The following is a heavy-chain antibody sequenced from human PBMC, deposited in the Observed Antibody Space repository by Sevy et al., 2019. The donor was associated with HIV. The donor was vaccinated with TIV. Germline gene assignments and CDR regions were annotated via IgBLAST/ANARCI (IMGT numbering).Heavy chain of an antibody. CDR1: GFTFSKYS. Sequence: GGSLRLSCAASGFTFSKYSMSWVRQPPGKGLEWVSTLSFGCGEINHADSVKGRFTISSDNSKNSLYLQMSNLRAEDTAVYYCAREGCTKPHDYWGQGTLVTVSS. CDR2: LSFGCGEI. J-gene: IGHJ4*02. CDR3: AREGCTKPHDY. V-gene: IGHV3-23*01. D-gene: IGHD2-8*01.